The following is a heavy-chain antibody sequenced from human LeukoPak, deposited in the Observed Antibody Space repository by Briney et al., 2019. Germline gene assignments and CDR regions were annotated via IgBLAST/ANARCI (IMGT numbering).Heavy chain of an antibody. Sequence: ETLSLTCTVSGASVSGVYWSWIRQPPGKGLEWIGYVYYSGDTNYNPSLKSRVTMSLDTSKNQVSLRLSSVTAADTAVYYCARHPFATPFDYWGRGTLLTVSS. J-gene: IGHJ4*02. CDR2: VYYSGDT. V-gene: IGHV4-59*08. CDR1: GASVSGVY. CDR3: ARHPFATPFDY. D-gene: IGHD2-15*01.